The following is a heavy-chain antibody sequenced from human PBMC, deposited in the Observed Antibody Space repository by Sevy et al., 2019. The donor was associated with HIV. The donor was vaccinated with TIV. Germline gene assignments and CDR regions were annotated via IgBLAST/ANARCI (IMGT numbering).Heavy chain of an antibody. D-gene: IGHD3-22*01. CDR2: ISYTSTTI. CDR1: GFTFNTYN. V-gene: IGHV3-48*02. CDR3: ASSDATSRFGYYYFAMDF. J-gene: IGHJ6*02. Sequence: GGSLRLSCAVSGFTFNTYNMNWVRQAPGKGLEWVSYISYTSTTIYYADTGRGRFTISRDNAKNTLYLQMNSLRDEAMAVSYCASSDATSRFGYYYFAMDFWGQGTSVTVSS.